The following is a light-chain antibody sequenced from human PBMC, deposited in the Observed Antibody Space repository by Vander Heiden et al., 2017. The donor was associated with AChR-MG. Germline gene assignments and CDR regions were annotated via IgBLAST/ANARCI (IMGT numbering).Light chain of an antibody. CDR1: GGSIASNH. V-gene: IGLV6-57*03. CDR2: EDN. CDR3: QSYDDTNHGV. J-gene: IGLJ2*01. Sequence: FVLTQPHSVSQSPGKTVTISCTRSGGSIASNHVQWYQQRPGSAPTTVIFEDNHRPSGVPDRFSGSIDSASNSASLIIAGLKDEDEADYYRQSYDDTNHGVFGGGTKLTVL.